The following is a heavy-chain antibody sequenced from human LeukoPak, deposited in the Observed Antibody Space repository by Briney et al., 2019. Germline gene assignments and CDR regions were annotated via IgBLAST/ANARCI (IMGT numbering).Heavy chain of an antibody. J-gene: IGHJ4*02. V-gene: IGHV3-48*02. CDR3: ARYNSGYYSFDY. CDR2: ISSSSRTI. Sequence: GGSLRLSCAASGFTFSTHSMNWVRQAPGKGLEWVSYISSSSRTIYYADSVKGRFTISRDNAKNSLYLQMNSLRDEDTAVYYCARYNSGYYSFDYWGQGTLVTVSS. D-gene: IGHD3-22*01. CDR1: GFTFSTHS.